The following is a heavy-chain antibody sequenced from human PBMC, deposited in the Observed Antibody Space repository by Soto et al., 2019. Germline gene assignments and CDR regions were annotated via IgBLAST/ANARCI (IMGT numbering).Heavy chain of an antibody. CDR3: ARGRYGDY. V-gene: IGHV1-18*01. J-gene: IGHJ4*02. Sequence: QVHLVQSGAEVKKSGASVKVSCKGSGYDFTTYGITWVRQAPGQGLEWMAWISAHNGNTDYAQKLQGRGTVTRDTSTSRAYMELRSLRSEDTAVYYCARGRYGDYWGRGARVTVSS. CDR2: ISAHNGNT. CDR1: GYDFTTYG. D-gene: IGHD1-1*01.